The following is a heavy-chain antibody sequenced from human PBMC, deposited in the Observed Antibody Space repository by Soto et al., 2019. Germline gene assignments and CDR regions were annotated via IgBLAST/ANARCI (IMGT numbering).Heavy chain of an antibody. CDR1: GYTFTSYG. J-gene: IGHJ5*02. V-gene: IGHV1-18*01. Sequence: GASVKVSCTASGYTFTSYGISCVRQAPGQGLEWMGWISAYNGNTNYAQKLQGRVTMTTDTSTSTAYMELRSLRSDDTAVYYCARDPRVAAAGNDWFDPWGQGTLVTVSS. D-gene: IGHD6-13*01. CDR3: ARDPRVAAAGNDWFDP. CDR2: ISAYNGNT.